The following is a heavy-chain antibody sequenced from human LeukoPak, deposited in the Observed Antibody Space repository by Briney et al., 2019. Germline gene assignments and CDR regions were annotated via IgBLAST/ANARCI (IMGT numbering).Heavy chain of an antibody. J-gene: IGHJ6*03. D-gene: IGHD3-16*01. CDR3: AVGATHYYMDV. Sequence: SETLSLTCTVSGGSIRGYYWSWVRQPPGKGLEWIAYIYYSGSTNYNPSLKSRVTISLDTSKNQFSLKLSSVIAADTAVYYCAVGATHYYMDVWGKGTTVTVSS. V-gene: IGHV4-59*08. CDR2: IYYSGST. CDR1: GGSIRGYY.